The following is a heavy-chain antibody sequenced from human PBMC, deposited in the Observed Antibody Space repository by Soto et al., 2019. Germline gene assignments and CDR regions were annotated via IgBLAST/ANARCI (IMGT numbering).Heavy chain of an antibody. CDR1: GGTFRSYA. D-gene: IGHD5-12*01. Sequence: ASVKVSCKASGGTFRSYAISWVRQAPGHGLEWMGVIIPIFATANYTQKFKCRVTITADESTSTAYMERSSQRSEDTAVYYCASRDGYNYLDYWGQGTLVTVAS. V-gene: IGHV1-69*13. CDR3: ASRDGYNYLDY. CDR2: IIPIFATA. J-gene: IGHJ4*02.